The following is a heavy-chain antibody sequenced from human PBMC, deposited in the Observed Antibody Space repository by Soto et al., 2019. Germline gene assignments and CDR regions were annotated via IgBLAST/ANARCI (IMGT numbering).Heavy chain of an antibody. J-gene: IGHJ6*03. CDR2: ISAYNGNT. D-gene: IGHD3-10*01. V-gene: IGHV1-18*01. CDR3: ARVCTMVRGVIGNEWDYYYYYYMDV. CDR1: GYTFTSYG. Sequence: ASVKVSCKASGYTFTSYGISWVRQAPGQGLEWMGWISAYNGNTNYAQKLQGRVTMTTDTSTSTAYMELRSLRSDDTAVYYCARVCTMVRGVIGNEWDYYYYYYMDVWGKGTTVTVSS.